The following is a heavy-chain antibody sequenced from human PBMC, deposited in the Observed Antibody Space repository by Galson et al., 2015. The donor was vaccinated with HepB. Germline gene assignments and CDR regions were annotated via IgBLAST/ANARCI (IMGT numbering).Heavy chain of an antibody. CDR3: ARASGGTTMVRGVSYGMDV. J-gene: IGHJ6*02. V-gene: IGHV3-53*01. CDR2: IYSGGST. Sequence: SLRLSCAASGFTVSSNYMSWVRQAPGKGLEWVSVIYSGGSTYYADSMKGRFTISRVNSKNTLYLQMNSLRAEDTAVYYCARASGGTTMVRGVSYGMDVWGQGTTVTVSS. CDR1: GFTVSSNY. D-gene: IGHD3-10*01.